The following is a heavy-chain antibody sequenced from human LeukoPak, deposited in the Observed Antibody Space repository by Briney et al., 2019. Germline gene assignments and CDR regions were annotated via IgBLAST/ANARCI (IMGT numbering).Heavy chain of an antibody. V-gene: IGHV4-4*07. J-gene: IGHJ4*02. CDR2: IYTSGST. D-gene: IGHD4-17*01. CDR3: ASLTVTTSGLDY. CDR1: GGSISSYY. Sequence: SETLSLTCTVSGGSISSYYWSWIRQPAGKGLEWIGRIYTSGSTNYNPSLKSRVTMSVDTSKNQFCLKLSSVTAADTAVYYCASLTVTTSGLDYWGQGTLVTVSS.